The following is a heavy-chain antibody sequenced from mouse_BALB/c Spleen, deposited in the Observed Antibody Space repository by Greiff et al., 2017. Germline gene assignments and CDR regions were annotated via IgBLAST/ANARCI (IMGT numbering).Heavy chain of an antibody. D-gene: IGHD1-1*01. CDR1: GFTFSDYY. V-gene: IGHV5-4*02. CDR3: ARGFTTVVANAMDY. Sequence: EVMLVESGGGLVKPGGSLKLSCAASGFTFSDYYMYWVRQTPEKRLEWVATISDGGSYTYYPDSVKGRFTISRDNAKNNLYLQMSSLKSEDTAMYYCARGFTTVVANAMDYWGQGTSVTVSS. J-gene: IGHJ4*01. CDR2: ISDGGSYT.